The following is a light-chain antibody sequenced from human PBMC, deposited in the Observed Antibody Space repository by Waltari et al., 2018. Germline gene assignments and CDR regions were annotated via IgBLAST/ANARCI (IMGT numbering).Light chain of an antibody. Sequence: QSALTQPASVSGSPGQSITISCTGTSSDVGGYNLVSWYQQHPGKAPKLMIYEGSTRPSGVSNRFAGSNSGNTASLTISGLQAEDEADYYCCSYAGSSTYVFGTGTKVTVL. V-gene: IGLV2-23*01. CDR2: EGS. CDR3: CSYAGSSTYV. CDR1: SSDVGGYNL. J-gene: IGLJ1*01.